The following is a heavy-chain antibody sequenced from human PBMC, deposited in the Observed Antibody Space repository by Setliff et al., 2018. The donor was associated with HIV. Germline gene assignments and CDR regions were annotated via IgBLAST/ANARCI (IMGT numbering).Heavy chain of an antibody. J-gene: IGHJ5*02. V-gene: IGHV4-39*01. CDR1: GDSVSTRNSF. D-gene: IGHD2-15*01. CDR2: FSYNGGR. Sequence: NPSETLSLTCTVSGDSVSTRNSFWGWIRQPPGKGLEWIGSFSYNGGRRYTPSLKSRVTTSADMSKNQFSLNLNSVTAADTAVYYCVKHVDSDFSGDPDWFDPWGQGIPVTVS. CDR3: VKHVDSDFSGDPDWFDP.